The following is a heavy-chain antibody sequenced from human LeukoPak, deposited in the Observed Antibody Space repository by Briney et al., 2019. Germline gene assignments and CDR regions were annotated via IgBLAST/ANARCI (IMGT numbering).Heavy chain of an antibody. Sequence: GASVKVSCKASGYTLTSYGISWVRQAPGQGLEWMGWISAYNGNTNYAQKLQGRVTMTTDTSTSTAYMELRSLRSDDTAVYYCARDRGTGIAAAAYDYWGQGTLVTVSS. D-gene: IGHD6-13*01. CDR2: ISAYNGNT. CDR1: GYTLTSYG. J-gene: IGHJ4*02. V-gene: IGHV1-18*01. CDR3: ARDRGTGIAAAAYDY.